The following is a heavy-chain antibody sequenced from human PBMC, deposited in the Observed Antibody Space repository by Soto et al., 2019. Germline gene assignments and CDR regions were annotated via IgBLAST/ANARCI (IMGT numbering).Heavy chain of an antibody. CDR1: GFTLNNYA. V-gene: IGHV3-23*01. J-gene: IGHJ3*01. D-gene: IGHD4-17*01. Sequence: VHLLESGGSLVQPGGSLTLSCAASGFTLNNYALTWVRQAPGKGLEWVSSMSATGVTSYYADSVKGRFTISRDDSKSTLYLQMNSVRVDDTAVYYCAKDPNGDYVGGFDFWGQGTLVTV. CDR3: AKDPNGDYVGGFDF. CDR2: MSATGVTS.